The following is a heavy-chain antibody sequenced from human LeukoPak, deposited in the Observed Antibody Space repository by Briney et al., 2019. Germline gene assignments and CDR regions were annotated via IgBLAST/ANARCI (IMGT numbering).Heavy chain of an antibody. CDR2: IYYSGST. Sequence: LRLSCVVSGFSISDSYMTWIRQTPGKGREWIGSIYYSGSTYYNPSLKSRVTISVDTSKNQFSLKLSSVTAADTAVYYCAPFSGSYFRHFDYWGQGTLVTVSS. CDR3: APFSGSYFRHFDY. D-gene: IGHD1-26*01. V-gene: IGHV4-38-2*01. CDR1: GFSISDSY. J-gene: IGHJ4*02.